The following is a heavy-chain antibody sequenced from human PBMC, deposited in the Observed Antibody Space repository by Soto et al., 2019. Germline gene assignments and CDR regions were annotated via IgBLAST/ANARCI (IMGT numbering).Heavy chain of an antibody. Sequence: QVQLVQSGAEVKKPGASVKVSCKASGYTFASYDINWVRQATGQGLEWMGWMNPNSGNTGYAQKFQGRVTMTRNTSISTVYMELSSLRSEDTAVHYCARGEEYLAPAVDYWGQGTLVTVSS. CDR2: MNPNSGNT. CDR3: ARGEEYLAPAVDY. D-gene: IGHD2-2*01. J-gene: IGHJ4*02. CDR1: GYTFASYD. V-gene: IGHV1-8*01.